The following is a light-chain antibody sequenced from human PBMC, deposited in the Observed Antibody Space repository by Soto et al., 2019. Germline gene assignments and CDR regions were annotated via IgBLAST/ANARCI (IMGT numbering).Light chain of an antibody. CDR2: RNN. CDR3: ATWDDSLNLLYV. J-gene: IGLJ1*01. CDR1: GSNIGSNS. Sequence: QSVLTQPPSAFGTPGQRVTISCSGSGSNIGSNSVYWYQQLPGTAPKLLIYRNNQRPSGVPDRFSGSKSGTSASLAISGLRSEDEADYYCATWDDSLNLLYVFGAGTKVTVL. V-gene: IGLV1-47*01.